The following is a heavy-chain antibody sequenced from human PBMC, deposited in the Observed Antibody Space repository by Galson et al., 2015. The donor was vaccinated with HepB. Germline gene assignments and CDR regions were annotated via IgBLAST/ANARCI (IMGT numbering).Heavy chain of an antibody. D-gene: IGHD2-2*01. Sequence: SVKVSCKASGYTFTSYYMHWVRQAPGQGLEWMGIINPSGGSTSYAQKFQGRVTMTRDTSTSTVYMELSSLRSEDTAVYYCARDVVVPAANPPRYYYGMDVWGQGTTVTVSS. CDR2: INPSGGST. V-gene: IGHV1-46*01. CDR3: ARDVVVPAANPPRYYYGMDV. CDR1: GYTFTSYY. J-gene: IGHJ6*02.